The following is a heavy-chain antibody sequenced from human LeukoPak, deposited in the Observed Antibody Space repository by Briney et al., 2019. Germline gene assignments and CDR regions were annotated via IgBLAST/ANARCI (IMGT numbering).Heavy chain of an antibody. CDR3: ARANILTGPNY. CDR2: IYYSGST. CDR1: GGSISSDGYC. D-gene: IGHD3-9*01. J-gene: IGHJ4*02. V-gene: IGHV4-31*03. Sequence: SETLSLTCTVSGGSISSDGYCWSWIRQHPGKGLEWIGYIYYSGSTYYNPSLKSRVTISVDTSKNQFSLNLDSVTAADTAVYYCARANILTGPNYWGQGTLVTVSS.